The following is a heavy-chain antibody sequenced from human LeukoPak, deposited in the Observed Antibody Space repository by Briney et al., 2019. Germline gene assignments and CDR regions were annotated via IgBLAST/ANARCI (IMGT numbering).Heavy chain of an antibody. D-gene: IGHD5-12*01. CDR3: ARRGYSGNDYTKNYYHYYMDV. J-gene: IGHJ6*03. Sequence: ASVKVSCKASGYTFTSYYMHWVRQAPGQGLEWMGIINPSGGSTSYAQKFQGRVTMTRDMSTSTVYMELNSLRAEDTAVYYCARRGYSGNDYTKNYYHYYMDVWGKGTAVTVSS. V-gene: IGHV1-46*01. CDR2: INPSGGST. CDR1: GYTFTSYY.